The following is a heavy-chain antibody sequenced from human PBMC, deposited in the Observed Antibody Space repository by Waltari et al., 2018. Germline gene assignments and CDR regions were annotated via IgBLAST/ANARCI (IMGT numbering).Heavy chain of an antibody. CDR2: FIPTFGTA. Sequence: QVQLVQSGAEVKKPGSSVKVSCKASGGTFSSYAISWVRQAPEQGLEWMGRFIPTFGTANYAQKFQGRVTITADKSTSTAYMELSSLRSEDTAVYYCARDLTSRIADAFDIWGQGTMVTVSS. CDR3: ARDLTSRIADAFDI. D-gene: IGHD6-13*01. V-gene: IGHV1-69*08. CDR1: GGTFSSYA. J-gene: IGHJ3*02.